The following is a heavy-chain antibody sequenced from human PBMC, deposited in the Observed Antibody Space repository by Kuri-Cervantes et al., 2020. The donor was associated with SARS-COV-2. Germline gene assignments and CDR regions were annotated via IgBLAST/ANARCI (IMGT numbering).Heavy chain of an antibody. CDR2: IYHSGST. Sequence: SETLSLTCAVSGGSISSSNWWSWVRQPPGKGLEWIGEIYHSGSTNYNPSLKSRVTISVDKSKNQFSPKLSSVTAADTAVYYCARGVGAAVAGTLITIYYYGMDVWGQGTTVTVSS. D-gene: IGHD6-19*01. J-gene: IGHJ6*02. CDR1: GGSISSSNW. V-gene: IGHV4-4*02. CDR3: ARGVGAAVAGTLITIYYYGMDV.